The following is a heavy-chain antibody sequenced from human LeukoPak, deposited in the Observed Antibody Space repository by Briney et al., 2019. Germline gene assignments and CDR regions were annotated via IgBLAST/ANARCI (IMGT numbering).Heavy chain of an antibody. Sequence: GGSLRLSCVASGFTFSGYWMHWVRQAPGMGLVWVSRLNSDGTTINYADSVKGRFAISRNNAKNTLYLQMNSLRAEDTAVYYCARTMTGAFFDYWGQGALVTVSS. D-gene: IGHD3-9*01. CDR2: LNSDGTTI. CDR1: GFTFSGYW. V-gene: IGHV3-74*01. J-gene: IGHJ4*02. CDR3: ARTMTGAFFDY.